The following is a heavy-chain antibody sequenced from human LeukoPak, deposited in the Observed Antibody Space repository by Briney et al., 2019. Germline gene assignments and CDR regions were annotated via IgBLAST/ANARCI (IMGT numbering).Heavy chain of an antibody. CDR1: GFTFSSYA. CDR2: LSGSGGST. D-gene: IGHD2-2*01. V-gene: IGHV3-23*01. CDR3: AKIVVVPAAIYWDAFDI. J-gene: IGHJ3*02. Sequence: PGGSLRLPCAASGFTFSSYAMSWVRQAPGEGLEWVSALSGSGGSTYYADSVKGRFTISRDNSKNTLYLQMNSLRAEDTAVYYCAKIVVVPAAIYWDAFDIWGQGTMVTVSS.